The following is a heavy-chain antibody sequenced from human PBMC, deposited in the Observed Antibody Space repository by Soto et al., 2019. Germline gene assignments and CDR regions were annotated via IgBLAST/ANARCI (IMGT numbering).Heavy chain of an antibody. D-gene: IGHD1-26*01. CDR3: AREAPSGSPPGPYYYGMDV. CDR2: INPSGGST. Sequence: ASVKVSCKASGYTFVSYGMSWVRQAPGQGLEWMGIINPSGGSTSYAQKFQGRVTMTRDTSTSTVYMELSSLRSEDTAVYYCAREAPSGSPPGPYYYGMDVWGQGTTVTVSS. J-gene: IGHJ6*02. V-gene: IGHV1-46*01. CDR1: GYTFVSYG.